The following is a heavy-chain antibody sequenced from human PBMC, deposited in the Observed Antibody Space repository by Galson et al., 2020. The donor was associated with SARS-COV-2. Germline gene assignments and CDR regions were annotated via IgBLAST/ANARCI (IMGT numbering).Heavy chain of an antibody. CDR1: GLTFNKYT. V-gene: IGHV3-21*01. CDR3: ARAVGTAAFYYWYFDL. CDR2: MSSSGTQI. D-gene: IGHD6-13*01. Sequence: GGSLRLSCAASGLTFNKYTMNWVRQSPGKGPKWLSSMSSSGTQIFYAASVRGRFTISRDDARNSLYLQMNSLSAGDTAVYYCARAVGTAAFYYWYFDLWGRSTLVTVSS. J-gene: IGHJ2*01.